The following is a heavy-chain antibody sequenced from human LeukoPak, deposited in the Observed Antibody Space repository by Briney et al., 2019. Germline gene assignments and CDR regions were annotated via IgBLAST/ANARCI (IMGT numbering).Heavy chain of an antibody. J-gene: IGHJ4*02. CDR3: ARDSRGSSSYYFDY. D-gene: IGHD6-6*01. V-gene: IGHV3-7*01. Sequence: GGSLRLSCAASGFTFSSYWMSWVRQAPGKGLEWVANIKQDGSEKYYVDSVKGRFTISRDNAKNSLYLQMYSLRAEDTAVYYCARDSRGSSSYYFDYWGQGTLVTVSS. CDR1: GFTFSSYW. CDR2: IKQDGSEK.